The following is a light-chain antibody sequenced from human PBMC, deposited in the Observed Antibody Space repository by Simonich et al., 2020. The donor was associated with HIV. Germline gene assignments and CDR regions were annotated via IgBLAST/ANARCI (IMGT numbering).Light chain of an antibody. V-gene: IGKV3-15*01. CDR3: QQLNSYPFT. CDR1: QSINSN. Sequence: EIVMTQSPATLSVSPGERATLPCRASQSINSNLAWYQQKPGQAPWLLISGASTRATGIPARFSGSGSGTEFTLTISSLQSEDFAVYFCQQLNSYPFTFGPGTKVDFK. CDR2: GAS. J-gene: IGKJ3*01.